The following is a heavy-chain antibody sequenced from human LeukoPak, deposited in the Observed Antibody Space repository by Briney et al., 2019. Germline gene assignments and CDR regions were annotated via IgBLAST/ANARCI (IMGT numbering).Heavy chain of an antibody. J-gene: IGHJ6*02. Sequence: ASVKVSCKASGYTFTGYYMHWVRQAPGQGLEWMGWINPNSGGTNYAQKFQGWVTMTRDTSISTAYMELSRLRSDDTAVYYCARDRISSSWSYYYGMDVWGQGTTVTVSS. CDR2: INPNSGGT. CDR1: GYTFTGYY. CDR3: ARDRISSSWSYYYGMDV. D-gene: IGHD6-13*01. V-gene: IGHV1-2*04.